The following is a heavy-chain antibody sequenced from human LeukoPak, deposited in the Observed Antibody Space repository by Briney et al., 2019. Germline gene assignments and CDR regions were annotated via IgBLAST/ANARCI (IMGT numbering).Heavy chain of an antibody. CDR1: GGSISSYY. V-gene: IGHV4-59*01. J-gene: IGHJ4*02. D-gene: IGHD4-17*01. Sequence: PSETLSLTCTVSGGSISSYYWSWIRQPPGKGLEWIGYIYYSGSTNYNPSLKSRVTISVDTSKNQFSLKLSSVTAADTAVYYCASNNDYGDYVFDYWGQGTLVTVSS. CDR3: ASNNDYGDYVFDY. CDR2: IYYSGST.